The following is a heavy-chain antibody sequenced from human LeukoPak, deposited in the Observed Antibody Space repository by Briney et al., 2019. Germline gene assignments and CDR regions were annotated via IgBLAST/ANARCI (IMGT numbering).Heavy chain of an antibody. CDR2: ISGSGGST. CDR1: GFTFSSYA. J-gene: IGHJ4*02. CDR3: AKDLDDSSGYYYSY. V-gene: IGHV3-23*01. Sequence: GGSLRLSCAASGFTFSSYAMSWVRRAPGKGLEWVSAISGSGGSTYYADSVKGRFTISRDNYKNTLYLQMSSLRAEDTAVYYCAKDLDDSSGYYYSYWGQGTLVTVSS. D-gene: IGHD3-22*01.